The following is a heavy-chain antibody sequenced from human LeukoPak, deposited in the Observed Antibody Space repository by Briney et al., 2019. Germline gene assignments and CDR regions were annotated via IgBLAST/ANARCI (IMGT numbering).Heavy chain of an antibody. Sequence: SETLSLTCTVSGGSISSGSYYWSWIRQPAGKGLEWIGRIYTSGSTNYNPSLKSRVSISVDTSKNQFSLKLSSVTAADTAVYYCARDFRWLPDPWGQGTLVIVSS. D-gene: IGHD4-23*01. CDR3: ARDFRWLPDP. V-gene: IGHV4-61*02. J-gene: IGHJ5*02. CDR2: IYTSGST. CDR1: GGSISSGSYY.